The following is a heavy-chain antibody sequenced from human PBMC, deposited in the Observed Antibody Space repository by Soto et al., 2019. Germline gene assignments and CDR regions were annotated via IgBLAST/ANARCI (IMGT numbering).Heavy chain of an antibody. CDR1: GFTFSNFS. D-gene: IGHD6-19*01. CDR2: ISNNGSVT. CDR3: ARYFRGSGRYFFDY. J-gene: IGHJ4*02. Sequence: GGSLRLSCAVSGFTFSNFSINWVRQAPGKGLEWLSYISNNGSVTYYADSVKGRFTISRDNARSSMYLQMNSLRDDDTAVYYCARYFRGSGRYFFDYWGQGTLVTVSS. V-gene: IGHV3-48*02.